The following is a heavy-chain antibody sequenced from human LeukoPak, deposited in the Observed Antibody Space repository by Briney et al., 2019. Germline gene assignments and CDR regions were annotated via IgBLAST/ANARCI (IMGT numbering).Heavy chain of an antibody. CDR3: AREDILTGYSSAEYFQH. CDR2: ISAYNGNT. V-gene: IGHV1-18*04. D-gene: IGHD3-9*01. Sequence: ASVKVSCKASGHTFTSYGISWVRQAPGQGLEWMGWISAYNGNTNYAQKLQGRVTMTTDTSTSTAYMELRSLRSDDTAVYYCAREDILTGYSSAEYFQHWGQGTLVTVSS. CDR1: GHTFTSYG. J-gene: IGHJ1*01.